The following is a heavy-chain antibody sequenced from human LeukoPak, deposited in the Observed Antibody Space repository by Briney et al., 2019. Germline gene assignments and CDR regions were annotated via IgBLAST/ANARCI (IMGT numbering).Heavy chain of an antibody. J-gene: IGHJ5*02. CDR1: RGTFSSYA. CDR2: IIPIFGTA. Sequence: GSSVNVSCKASRGTFSSYAISWVRQAPGQGLEWMGGIIPIFGTANYAQKFHGGVTITAHESTSTVYMERSSLRSEDKAVYYCARKGYCSSTSCYKDWFDPWGQGTLVTVSS. D-gene: IGHD2-2*02. V-gene: IGHV1-69*01. CDR3: ARKGYCSSTSCYKDWFDP.